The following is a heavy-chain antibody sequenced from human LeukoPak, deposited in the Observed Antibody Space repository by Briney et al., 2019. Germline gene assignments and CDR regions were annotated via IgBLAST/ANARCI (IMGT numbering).Heavy chain of an antibody. CDR1: GFTFSSYW. J-gene: IGHJ4*02. D-gene: IGHD4-17*01. CDR2: IWYDGSNK. CDR3: ARKPLSYSDYEVDY. V-gene: IGHV3-33*08. Sequence: GGSLRLSCAASGFTFSSYWMHWVRQVPGKGLEWVAAIWYDGSNKYYADSVKGRFTISRDNSRNTLYLQMNSLRAEDTAVYYCARKPLSYSDYEVDYWGQGTLVTVSS.